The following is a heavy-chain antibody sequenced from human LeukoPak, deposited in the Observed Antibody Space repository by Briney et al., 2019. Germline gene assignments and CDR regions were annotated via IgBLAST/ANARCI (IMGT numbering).Heavy chain of an antibody. CDR1: GFTFSSYG. CDR2: IWYDGSNK. CDR3: ARVGIPQLPDNWFDP. D-gene: IGHD2-2*01. Sequence: GGSLRLSCAASGFTFSSYGMHWVRQAPGKGLEWVAVIWYDGSNKYYADSVKGRFTISRDNSKNTLYLQMNSLRAEDTAVYYCARVGIPQLPDNWFDPWGQGTLVTVSS. V-gene: IGHV3-33*01. J-gene: IGHJ5*02.